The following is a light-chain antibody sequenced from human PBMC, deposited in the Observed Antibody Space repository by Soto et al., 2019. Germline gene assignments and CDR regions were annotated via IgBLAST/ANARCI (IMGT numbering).Light chain of an antibody. Sequence: EIVLTQSPGTLSLSPGERATLSCRASQIVRSTYLAWFQQKPGQAPRLLIYGASTRATGIPDRFSGSGSGTDFTLTVSRLEPEDFAVYFCQQYGSYPLTFGGGTRVEIK. CDR2: GAS. J-gene: IGKJ4*01. CDR3: QQYGSYPLT. V-gene: IGKV3-20*01. CDR1: QIVRSTY.